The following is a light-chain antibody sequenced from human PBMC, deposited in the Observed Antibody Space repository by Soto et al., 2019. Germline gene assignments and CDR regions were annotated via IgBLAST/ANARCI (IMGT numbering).Light chain of an antibody. V-gene: IGKV1-5*03. CDR1: QSISSW. CDR3: QQYNSYPMYT. CDR2: KAS. J-gene: IGKJ2*01. Sequence: DIQMTQSPSTLSASVGDRVTITCRASQSISSWLAWYQQKPGKAPKLLIYKASSLESGVPSRISGSGSGTDFTLTISSLQPDDFATYYCQQYNSYPMYTFGQGTKLEIK.